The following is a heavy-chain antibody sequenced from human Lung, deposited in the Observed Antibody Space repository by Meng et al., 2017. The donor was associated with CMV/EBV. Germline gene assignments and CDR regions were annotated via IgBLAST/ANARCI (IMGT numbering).Heavy chain of an antibody. CDR1: GYTFTNYY. CDR3: AREEGSYDGSGAFDY. Sequence: SXXVSXXASGYTFTNYYLHWVRQAPGQGLEWMGMINSRSGTTTYSQKFQGRISMTRDTATSTVYLDSSSLRSEDSTVYYCAREEGSYDGSGAFDYWGQGXLVTVSS. CDR2: INSRSGTT. V-gene: IGHV1-46*01. D-gene: IGHD3-22*01. J-gene: IGHJ4*02.